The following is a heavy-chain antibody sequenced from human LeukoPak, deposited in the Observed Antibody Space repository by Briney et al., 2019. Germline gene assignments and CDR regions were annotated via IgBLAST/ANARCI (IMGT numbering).Heavy chain of an antibody. CDR2: ISYSSYTI. D-gene: IGHD4-17*01. CDR1: GFAFSGYS. CDR3: ARDGDGNFDY. Sequence: PGGSLRLSCAASGFAFSGYSMNWIRQAPGKGLEWVAYISYSSYTIHYADSVKDRFTISRDNAKNSLYLQMNSLRAEDTAMYYCARDGDGNFDYWGQGALVTVSS. J-gene: IGHJ4*02. V-gene: IGHV3-48*04.